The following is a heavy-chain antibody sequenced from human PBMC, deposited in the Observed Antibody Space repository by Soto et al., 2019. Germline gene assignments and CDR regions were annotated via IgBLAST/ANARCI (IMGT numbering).Heavy chain of an antibody. Sequence: GGSLRLSCAASGFTFSSYAMSWVRQAPGKGLEWVSAISGSGGSTYYADSVKGRFTISRDNSKNTLYLQMNSLRAEDTAVYYCAKGPRYCSGGSCYYFDYWGQGTLVTVSS. CDR3: AKGPRYCSGGSCYYFDY. V-gene: IGHV3-23*01. J-gene: IGHJ4*02. D-gene: IGHD2-15*01. CDR1: GFTFSSYA. CDR2: ISGSGGST.